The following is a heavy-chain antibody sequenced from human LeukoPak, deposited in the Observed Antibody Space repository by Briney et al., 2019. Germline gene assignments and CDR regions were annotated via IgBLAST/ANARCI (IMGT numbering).Heavy chain of an antibody. D-gene: IGHD2-15*01. Sequence: PSETLSLTCTVSGGSISSYYWSWIRQPPGKGLEWIGYIYYSGSANYNPSLNSRATISVDTYKNQFSLKLSSVTAADTAVYYCASHCSGHSCYSVFDYWGQGTLVTVSS. V-gene: IGHV4-59*08. CDR2: IYYSGSA. J-gene: IGHJ4*02. CDR1: GGSISSYY. CDR3: ASHCSGHSCYSVFDY.